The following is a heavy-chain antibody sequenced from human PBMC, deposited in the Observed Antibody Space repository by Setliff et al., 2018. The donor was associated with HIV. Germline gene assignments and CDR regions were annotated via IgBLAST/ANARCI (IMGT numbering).Heavy chain of an antibody. CDR1: GGTFSSYA. D-gene: IGHD3-22*01. CDR3: ARETMYDSRGYLSHYFDY. CDR2: IIPILGIA. V-gene: IGHV1-69*10. Sequence: GASVKVSCKASGGTFSSYAISWVRQAPGQGLEWMGGIIPILGIANYAQKFQGRVTITADESTSTAYMELSSLRSEDTAVYYCARETMYDSRGYLSHYFDYWGQGTPVTVSS. J-gene: IGHJ4*02.